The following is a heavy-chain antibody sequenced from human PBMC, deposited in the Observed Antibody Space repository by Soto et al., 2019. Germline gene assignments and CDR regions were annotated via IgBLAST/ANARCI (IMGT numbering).Heavy chain of an antibody. V-gene: IGHV4-34*01. CDR2: INHSGST. CDR1: GGSFSGSY. Sequence: PSETLSLTCAVYGGSFSGSYWSWIRQPPGKGLEWIGEINHSGSTNYNPSLKSRVTISVDTSKNQFSLNLSSVTAADTAVYYCASFRITATNFRDYYYNLDVSGQGTTVTVSS. D-gene: IGHD4-17*01. J-gene: IGHJ6*02. CDR3: ASFRITATNFRDYYYNLDV.